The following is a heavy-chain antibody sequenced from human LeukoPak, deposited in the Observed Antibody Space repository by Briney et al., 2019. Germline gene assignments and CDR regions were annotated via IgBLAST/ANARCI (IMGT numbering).Heavy chain of an antibody. CDR2: GSGGST. J-gene: IGHJ4*02. D-gene: IGHD3-22*01. CDR3: TTYYYDSSGYYYPYCFDY. V-gene: IGHV3-23*01. Sequence: PGGSLRLSCAASGFIFSNYAMSWVRQAPGKGLEWVSGGSGGSTYYADSVKGRFTISRDNSRNTLVLQMNSLRAEDTAVYYCTTYYYDSSGYYYPYCFDYWGQGTLVTVSS. CDR1: GFIFSNYA.